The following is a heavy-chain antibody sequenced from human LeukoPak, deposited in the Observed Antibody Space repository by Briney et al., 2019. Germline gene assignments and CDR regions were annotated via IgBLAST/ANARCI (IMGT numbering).Heavy chain of an antibody. CDR2: INHSGST. D-gene: IGHD4/OR15-4a*01. J-gene: IGHJ3*02. Sequence: SETLSLTCAVYGGSFSGYYWSWIRQPPGKGLEWIGEINHSGSTNYNPSLKSRVTISVDTSKSQFSLNLSSVTAADTAVYYCARAPMVWVAFDIWGQGTMVTVSS. CDR3: ARAPMVWVAFDI. CDR1: GGSFSGYY. V-gene: IGHV4-34*01.